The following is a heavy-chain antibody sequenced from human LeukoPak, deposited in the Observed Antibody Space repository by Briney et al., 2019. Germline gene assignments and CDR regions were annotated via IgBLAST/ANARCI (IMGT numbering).Heavy chain of an antibody. CDR3: AKALVGIRRCLDV. Sequence: PGGSLRLSCAASGFTFSNYGMSWVRQAPGKGLEWFSAISDNGGGTFYADSVKGRFTISRDNSKNTLYLQMNSLRAEDTAVYYCAKALVGIRRCLDVWGQGTTVTVSS. CDR2: ISDNGGGT. V-gene: IGHV3-23*01. CDR1: GFTFSNYG. J-gene: IGHJ6*02. D-gene: IGHD2-2*01.